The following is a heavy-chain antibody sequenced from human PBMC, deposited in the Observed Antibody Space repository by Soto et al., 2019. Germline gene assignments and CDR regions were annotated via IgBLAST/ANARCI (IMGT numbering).Heavy chain of an antibody. D-gene: IGHD3-22*01. CDR2: IIPIFGTA. J-gene: IGHJ3*02. CDR3: AREITYYDSSGSNAFDI. Sequence: QVQLVQSGAEVKKPGSSVKVSCKASGGTFSSYAISWVRQAPGQGLEWMGGIIPIFGTANYAQKFQGRVTINADESTSTAYMELSSLRSEDTAVYYCAREITYYDSSGSNAFDIWGQGTMVTVSS. V-gene: IGHV1-69*01. CDR1: GGTFSSYA.